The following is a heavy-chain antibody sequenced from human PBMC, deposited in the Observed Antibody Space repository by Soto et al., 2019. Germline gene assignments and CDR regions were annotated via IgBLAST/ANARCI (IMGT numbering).Heavy chain of an antibody. D-gene: IGHD3-10*01. CDR3: ARIGEGYGSGSYDYPPYYYYYMDV. CDR2: IYYSGST. J-gene: IGHJ6*03. CDR1: GGSISSYY. V-gene: IGHV4-59*01. Sequence: PSETLSLTCTVSGGSISSYYWSWIRQPPGKGLEWIGYIYYSGSTNYNPSLKSRVTISVDTSKNQFSLKLSSVTAADTAVYYCARIGEGYGSGSYDYPPYYYYYMDVWGKGTTVTVSS.